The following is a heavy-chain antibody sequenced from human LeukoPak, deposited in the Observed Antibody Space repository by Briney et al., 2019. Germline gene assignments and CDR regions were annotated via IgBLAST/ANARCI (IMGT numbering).Heavy chain of an antibody. D-gene: IGHD4-17*01. Sequence: GGSLRLSCAASGFTFSSYWMTWVRQAPGKGLEWVANIKQDGSEKYYVDSVKGRFTISRDNAKNSLYLQMNSLRAEDTAVYYCARGYYGDPSQVYYFDYWGQGTLVTVSS. CDR1: GFTFSSYW. V-gene: IGHV3-7*01. J-gene: IGHJ4*02. CDR2: IKQDGSEK. CDR3: ARGYYGDPSQVYYFDY.